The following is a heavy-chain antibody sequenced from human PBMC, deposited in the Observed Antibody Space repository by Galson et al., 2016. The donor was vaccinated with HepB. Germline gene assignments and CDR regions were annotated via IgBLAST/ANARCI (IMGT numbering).Heavy chain of an antibody. J-gene: IGHJ4*02. D-gene: IGHD2-15*01. CDR2: IYRGGRT. V-gene: IGHV3-53*01. CDR3: AAGNYVVVD. CDR1: GFTINNNY. Sequence: SLRLSCAVSGFTINNNYMSWVRQAPGKGLEWVSLIYRGGRTDYADSVKGRFPISSDNSKNTPYLQMNSLRAEDTAVYYCAAGNYVVVDWGQGTLVTVSS.